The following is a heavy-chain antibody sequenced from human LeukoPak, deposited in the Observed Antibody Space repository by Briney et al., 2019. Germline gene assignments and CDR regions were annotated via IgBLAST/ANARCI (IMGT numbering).Heavy chain of an antibody. CDR2: ISYDGSNK. Sequence: GGSLRPSCAASGFTFSSYGMHWVRQAPGKGLEWVAVISYDGSNKYYADSVKGRFTISRDNSKNTLYLQMNSLRAEDTAVYYCARVISRQWLVKRSLYYFDYWGQGTLVTVSS. CDR1: GFTFSSYG. V-gene: IGHV3-30*03. J-gene: IGHJ4*02. CDR3: ARVISRQWLVKRSLYYFDY. D-gene: IGHD6-19*01.